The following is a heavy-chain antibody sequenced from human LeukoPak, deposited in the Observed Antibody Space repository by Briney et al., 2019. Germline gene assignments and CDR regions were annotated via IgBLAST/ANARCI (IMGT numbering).Heavy chain of an antibody. D-gene: IGHD6-6*01. V-gene: IGHV3-33*06. CDR3: AKARSSPRHLDY. CDR2: IWYYVSNK. J-gene: IGHJ4*02. Sequence: SGXSLRLSCAASGFTFSSYGMHWVGQAPGKGMEWVAVIWYYVSNKSYPHSVNGRFTISRHNSKHTLYLQLSSLRAEDTAVYYCAKARSSPRHLDYWGQGTLVTVSS. CDR1: GFTFSSYG.